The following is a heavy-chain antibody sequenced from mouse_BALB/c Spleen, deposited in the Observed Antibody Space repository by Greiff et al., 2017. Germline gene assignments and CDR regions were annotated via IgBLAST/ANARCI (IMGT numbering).Heavy chain of an antibody. V-gene: IGHV2-4-1*01. J-gene: IGHJ3*01. D-gene: IGHD3-3*01. Sequence: VQGVESGPGLVQPSQSLSITCTVSGFSLTSYGVHWVRQSPGKGLEWLGVIWSGGSTDYNAAFISRLSISKDNSKSQVFFKMNSLQADDTAIYYCARNGGGGTAWFAYWGQGTLVTVSA. CDR3: ARNGGGGTAWFAY. CDR2: IWSGGST. CDR1: GFSLTSYG.